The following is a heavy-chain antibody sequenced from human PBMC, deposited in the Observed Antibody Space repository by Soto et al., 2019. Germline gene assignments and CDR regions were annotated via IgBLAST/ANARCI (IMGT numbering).Heavy chain of an antibody. CDR2: INHSGST. CDR3: AKNWNWGSLVH. Sequence: SETLSLTCAVYGGSFSGYYWSWIRQPPGKGLEWIGEINHSGSTNYNPSLRSRVTISVDTPKNQFSLKLSSVTAADTAVYYCAKNWNWGSLVHWGQGTLVTVSS. V-gene: IGHV4-34*01. D-gene: IGHD7-27*01. CDR1: GGSFSGYY. J-gene: IGHJ4*02.